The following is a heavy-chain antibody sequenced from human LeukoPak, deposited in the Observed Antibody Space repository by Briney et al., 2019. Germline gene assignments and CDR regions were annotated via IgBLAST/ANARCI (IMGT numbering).Heavy chain of an antibody. D-gene: IGHD3-22*01. CDR2: IYTSGST. J-gene: IGHJ4*02. CDR1: GGSISSYY. CDR3: ARARLNYYDSSGYDY. Sequence: SETLSLTCTVSGGSISSYYWSWIRQPAGKGLKWIGRIYTSGSTNYNPSLKSRVTMSVDTSKYQFSLKLSSVTAADTAVYYCARARLNYYDSSGYDYWGQGTLVTVSS. V-gene: IGHV4-4*07.